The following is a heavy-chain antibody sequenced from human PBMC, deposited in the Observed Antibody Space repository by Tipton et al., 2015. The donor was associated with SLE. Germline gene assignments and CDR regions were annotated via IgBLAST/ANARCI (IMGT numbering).Heavy chain of an antibody. CDR2: IYYSGST. J-gene: IGHJ4*02. D-gene: IGHD1-26*01. Sequence: LRLSCTVSGGSISSSSYYWGWIRQPPGKGLEWIGSIYYSGSTYYNPSLKSRVTISVDTSKNQFSLKLSSVTAADTAVYYCAREEGGSYYGSYFDYWGQGTLVTVSS. CDR3: AREEGGSYYGSYFDY. V-gene: IGHV4-39*07. CDR1: GGSISSSSYY.